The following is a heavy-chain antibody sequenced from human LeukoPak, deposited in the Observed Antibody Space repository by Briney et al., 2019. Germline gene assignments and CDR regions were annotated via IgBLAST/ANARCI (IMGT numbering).Heavy chain of an antibody. CDR1: GGSISSYY. V-gene: IGHV4-59*01. D-gene: IGHD2-2*01. J-gene: IGHJ6*04. Sequence: SETLSLTCTVSGGSISSYYWSWIRQPPGKGLEWIGYIYYSGSTNYNPSLKSRVTISVDTSKNRFSLKLSSVTAADTAVYYCARDCSSTSCYGVVGMDVWGKGTTVTVSS. CDR2: IYYSGST. CDR3: ARDCSSTSCYGVVGMDV.